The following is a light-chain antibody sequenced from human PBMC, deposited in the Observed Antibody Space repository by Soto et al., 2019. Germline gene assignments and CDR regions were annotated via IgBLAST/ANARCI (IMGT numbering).Light chain of an antibody. CDR2: DAS. CDR3: QQYGSSLTWT. V-gene: IGKV3-20*01. J-gene: IGKJ1*01. Sequence: EIVMTQYPGTLSFSPGEASTLSCMSSQSASGSYLAWYQQKPGQAPRLVIYDASTRATGIPDRFRGSGSGTDFTLTISRLEPEDFAVYYCQQYGSSLTWTFGQGTKVDIK. CDR1: QSASGSY.